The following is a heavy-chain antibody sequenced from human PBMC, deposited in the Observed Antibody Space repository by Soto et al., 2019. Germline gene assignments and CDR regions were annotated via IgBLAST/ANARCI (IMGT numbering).Heavy chain of an antibody. D-gene: IGHD2-8*01. Sequence: QVQLVQSGAEVKKPGASVKVSCKASGYTFTSYDINWVRQATGQGLEWMGWMNPNSGNTGYAQKFQGRVTMTRNTSISTAYMELSSLRSEDTAVYYCARDPSRTKYYYYGMDVWGQGTTVTVSS. CDR1: GYTFTSYD. J-gene: IGHJ6*02. V-gene: IGHV1-8*01. CDR2: MNPNSGNT. CDR3: ARDPSRTKYYYYGMDV.